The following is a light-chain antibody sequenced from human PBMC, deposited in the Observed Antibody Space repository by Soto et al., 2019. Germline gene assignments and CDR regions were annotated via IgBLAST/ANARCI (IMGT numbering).Light chain of an antibody. Sequence: EIVLTQSPVTLSSSPGERATLSCRASQSVRRNYLAWYQQKPGQAPRLIIYGASSRATDIPDRFSGSGSGTDFSLTISRLEPEDFAVYSCQQYGSTPPTFGQGTKVEIK. CDR3: QQYGSTPPT. CDR1: QSVRRNY. CDR2: GAS. V-gene: IGKV3-20*01. J-gene: IGKJ1*01.